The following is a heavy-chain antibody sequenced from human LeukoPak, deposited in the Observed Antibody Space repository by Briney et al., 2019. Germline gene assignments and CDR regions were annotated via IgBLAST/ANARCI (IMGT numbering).Heavy chain of an antibody. D-gene: IGHD6-19*01. J-gene: IGHJ4*02. CDR2: IYSGGST. CDR1: GFTVSSNY. V-gene: IGHV3-53*04. Sequence: GGSLRLSCAASGFTVSSNYMSWVRQAPGKGLEWVSVIYSGGSTYYADSVTGRFTISRHNSKNTLYLQMNSLRAEDTAVYYCARGALGGSGWYGRRRVDYWGQGTLVTVSS. CDR3: ARGALGGSGWYGRRRVDY.